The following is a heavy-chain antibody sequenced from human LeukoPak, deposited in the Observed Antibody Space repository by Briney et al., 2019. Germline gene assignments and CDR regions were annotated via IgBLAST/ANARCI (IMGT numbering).Heavy chain of an antibody. CDR1: GFTFGSYA. J-gene: IGHJ4*02. CDR2: ITGSGGST. D-gene: IGHD3-16*02. CDR3: AKDGSHDYVWGSYRYY. Sequence: GGSLRLSCAASGFTFGSYAMSWVRQAPGKGLEWVSGITGSGGSTYYADSVKGRFSISRDNSKNTLYLQMNSLRAEDTAVYYCAKDGSHDYVWGSYRYYWGQGTLVTVSS. V-gene: IGHV3-23*01.